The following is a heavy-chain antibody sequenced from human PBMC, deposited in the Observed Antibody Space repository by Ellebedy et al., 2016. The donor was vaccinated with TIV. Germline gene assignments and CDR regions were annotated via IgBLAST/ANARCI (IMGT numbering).Heavy chain of an antibody. J-gene: IGHJ4*02. CDR1: GYTFSNYF. Sequence: AASVKVSCKASGYTFSNYFVHWVRQAPGQGLEWMGIINPTSGSTTYAQKLQGRLTMTRDTSTSTVYMELSSLRSEDTAVYYCARGFGYSYGYLDYWGKGTLVTVSS. CDR3: ARGFGYSYGYLDY. V-gene: IGHV1-46*04. CDR2: INPTSGST. D-gene: IGHD5-18*01.